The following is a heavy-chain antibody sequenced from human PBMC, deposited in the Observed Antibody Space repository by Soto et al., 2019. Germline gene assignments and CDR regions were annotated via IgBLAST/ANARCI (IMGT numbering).Heavy chain of an antibody. D-gene: IGHD6-6*01. CDR1: GYTFTSYG. Sequence: ASVKVSCKASGYTFTSYGISWVRQAPGQGLEWMGWISAYNGNTNYAQKLQGRVTMTTDTSTSTAYMELRSLRSVDTAVYYCAREGYSSSSPPFFDYWGQGTLVTVSS. J-gene: IGHJ4*02. CDR3: AREGYSSSSPPFFDY. V-gene: IGHV1-18*01. CDR2: ISAYNGNT.